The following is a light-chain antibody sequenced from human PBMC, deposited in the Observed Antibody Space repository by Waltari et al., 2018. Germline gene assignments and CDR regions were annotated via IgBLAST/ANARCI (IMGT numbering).Light chain of an antibody. CDR3: AAWDDSLSGWV. V-gene: IGLV1-47*01. CDR1: SSNIGNNL. J-gene: IGLJ3*02. CDR2: RSN. Sequence: QSVLTQPPSASGTPGQRVTISCSGRSSNIGNNLVYWYQQFPGTAPKVLIYRSNQRPSGVPDRVSGSKSGTSASLAISGLRSEDEADYYCAAWDDSLSGWVFGGGTKVTVL.